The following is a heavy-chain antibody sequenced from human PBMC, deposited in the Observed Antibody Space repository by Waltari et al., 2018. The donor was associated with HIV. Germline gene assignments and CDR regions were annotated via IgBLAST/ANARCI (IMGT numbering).Heavy chain of an antibody. CDR1: GFMFGSHW. CDR3: ASPVGAARAFFYNVDV. V-gene: IGHV3-74*01. CDR2: INSDASTT. Sequence: EVQLVESGGGLVQPGGSLRLSCAASGFMFGSHWIPRARQVPGKGLEWVSRINSDASTTHYADSVKGRFTISRDNAKNILYLQMNSLGVEDTAIYYCASPVGAARAFFYNVDVWGQGTTVTVSS. D-gene: IGHD2-15*01. J-gene: IGHJ6*02.